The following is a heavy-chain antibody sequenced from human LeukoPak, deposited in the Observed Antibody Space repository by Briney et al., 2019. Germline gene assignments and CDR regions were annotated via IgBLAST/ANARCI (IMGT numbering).Heavy chain of an antibody. V-gene: IGHV3-48*01. CDR3: AVLTYQLLDYYFGY. CDR2: IGPSGTNM. J-gene: IGHJ4*02. D-gene: IGHD2-2*01. CDR1: GFTFSLYA. Sequence: PGGSLRLSCAASGFTFSLYAMNWVRQAPGRGLEWVSYIGPSGTNMYYADSVKGRFAISRDNARNSLFLQMNSLRAEDTAVYYCAVLTYQLLDYYFGYWGQGTLVTVSS.